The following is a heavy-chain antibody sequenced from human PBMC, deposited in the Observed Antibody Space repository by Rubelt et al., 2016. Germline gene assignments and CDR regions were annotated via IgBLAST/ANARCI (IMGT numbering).Heavy chain of an antibody. D-gene: IGHD3-22*01. CDR2: IYYSGST. Sequence: IYYSGSTNYNPSLKSRVTISVDTSKNQFSLKLSSVTAADTAVYYCARGGITMIVGDFDYWGQGTLVTVSS. V-gene: IGHV4-34*01. J-gene: IGHJ4*02. CDR3: ARGGITMIVGDFDY.